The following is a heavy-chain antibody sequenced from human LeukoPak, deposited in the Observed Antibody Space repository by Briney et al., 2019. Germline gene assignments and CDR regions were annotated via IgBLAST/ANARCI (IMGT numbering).Heavy chain of an antibody. Sequence: SETLSLTCAVSGYSISSGYYWGWIRQPPGKGLEWIGSIYHSGSTYYNPSLKSRVTISVDTSKNQFSLKLSSVTAADTAVYYCAMAVAGTIDYWGQGTLVTVSS. CDR1: GYSISSGYY. D-gene: IGHD6-19*01. CDR3: AMAVAGTIDY. J-gene: IGHJ4*02. V-gene: IGHV4-38-2*01. CDR2: IYHSGST.